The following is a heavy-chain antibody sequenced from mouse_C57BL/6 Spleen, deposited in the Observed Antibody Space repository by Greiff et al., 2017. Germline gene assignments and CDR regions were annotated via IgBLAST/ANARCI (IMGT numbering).Heavy chain of an antibody. V-gene: IGHV1-82*01. CDR2: IYPGDGDT. D-gene: IGHD1-1*01. Sequence: QVQLQQSGPELVKPGASVKISCKASGYAFSSSWMNWVKQRPGKGLEWIGRIYPGDGDTNYNGKFKGKATLTADKSSSTAYMQLISLTSEDSAVYFFAVLITTVVAPNLEVWGKGTTVTVSS. J-gene: IGHJ1*03. CDR1: GYAFSSSW. CDR3: AVLITTVVAPNLEV.